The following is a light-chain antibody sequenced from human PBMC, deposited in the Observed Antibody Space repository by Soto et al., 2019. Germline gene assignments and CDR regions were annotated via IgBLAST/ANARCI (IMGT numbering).Light chain of an antibody. CDR2: TAS. V-gene: IGKV1-39*01. Sequence: DIQMTQSPSSLSASVGDRVTITCRASQTIRNSLNWYQQKPGKAPKLLIHTASSLQSGVPSRFSGSGFGTDFTLTITSLQREDFATYYCQQSYSTPHTFGQGTQLDIK. CDR1: QTIRNS. J-gene: IGKJ2*01. CDR3: QQSYSTPHT.